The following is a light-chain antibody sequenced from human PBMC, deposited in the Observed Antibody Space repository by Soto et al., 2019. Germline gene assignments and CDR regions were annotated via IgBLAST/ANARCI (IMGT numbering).Light chain of an antibody. V-gene: IGKV3-20*01. Sequence: IPLAQSPVTLSLSPADRATLACRASQSISSNLAWYQQKPGQAPKLLIYAASTRASGIPSRFSGSGSGTDFTLTISRLEPEDFAVYYCQQYGSTPRTFGQGTKVDIK. CDR3: QQYGSTPRT. CDR1: QSISSN. CDR2: AAS. J-gene: IGKJ1*01.